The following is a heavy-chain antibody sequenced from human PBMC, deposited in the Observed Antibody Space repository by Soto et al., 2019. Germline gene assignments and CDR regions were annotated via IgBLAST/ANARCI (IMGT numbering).Heavy chain of an antibody. Sequence: ETLCLTSHVAGSSGTGFYWSWIRQPPGKGLDWIEHVFHSGSSNYNLSLKSRVTISVDTSKSQISLSLTSVTAADTALYYCARAPCLGVAYIDYWCPGTMVTVSS. CDR2: VFHSGSS. CDR1: GSSGTGFY. CDR3: ARAPCLGVAYIDY. V-gene: IGHV4-59*02. J-gene: IGHJ4*02. D-gene: IGHD3-3*01.